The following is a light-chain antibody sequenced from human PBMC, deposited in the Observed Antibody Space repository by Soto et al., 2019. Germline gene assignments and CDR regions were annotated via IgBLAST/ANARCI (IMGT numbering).Light chain of an antibody. J-gene: IGLJ3*02. CDR1: SSNIGNTA. Sequence: QSVLTQPPSVSEAPRQRVTISCSGSSSNIGNTAVNWYQQLPGKDPKLLIYYDDLLPSGVSDRFSGSKSGTSASLAISGLQSGYEADYYCAAWDDSLNGWVFGGVTKLTVL. CDR2: YDD. CDR3: AAWDDSLNGWV. V-gene: IGLV1-36*01.